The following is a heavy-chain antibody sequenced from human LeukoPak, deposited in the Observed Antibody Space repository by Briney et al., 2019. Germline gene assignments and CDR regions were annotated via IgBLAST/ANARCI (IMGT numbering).Heavy chain of an antibody. CDR3: ARAYCGGDCYSGWYFDL. J-gene: IGHJ2*01. Sequence: SETLSLTCTVSGGSINISDYYWGWIRQPPGKGLEWIGCMHYSGNTYYNPSLRSRVTISVDTSENQFSLKLSSVTAADTAVYYCARAYCGGDCYSGWYFDLWGRGTLVTVSS. CDR2: MHYSGNT. V-gene: IGHV4-39*07. D-gene: IGHD2-21*02. CDR1: GGSINISDYY.